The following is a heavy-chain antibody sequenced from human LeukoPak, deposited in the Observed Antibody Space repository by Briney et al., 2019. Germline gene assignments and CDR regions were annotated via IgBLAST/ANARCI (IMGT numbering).Heavy chain of an antibody. CDR3: ARRCSSNWCLDY. J-gene: IGHJ4*02. CDR1: GYTFTTYY. D-gene: IGHD6-13*01. CDR2: INPSGGST. V-gene: IGHV1-46*01. Sequence: ASVKVSCKASGYTFTTYYIHWVRQAPGQGLEWLGIINPSGGSTTYAQKFQGRVTMTRDTSTSTVYMELSSLRPEDTAVYYCARRCSSNWCLDYWGQGTLVTVSS.